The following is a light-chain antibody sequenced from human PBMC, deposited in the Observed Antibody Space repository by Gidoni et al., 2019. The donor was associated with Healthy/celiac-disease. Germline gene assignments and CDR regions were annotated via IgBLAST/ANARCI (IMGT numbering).Light chain of an antibody. CDR3: NSRDSSGNHWV. CDR1: SLRSYY. V-gene: IGLV3-19*01. J-gene: IGLJ3*02. CDR2: GKN. Sequence: SSALTQDPAVSVALGQTVRSTCQGDSLRSYYASWYQQKPGQAPVLVIYGKNNRPSGIPDRFSGASSGNTASLTITGAQAEEEADYYCNSRDSSGNHWVFGGGTKLTVL.